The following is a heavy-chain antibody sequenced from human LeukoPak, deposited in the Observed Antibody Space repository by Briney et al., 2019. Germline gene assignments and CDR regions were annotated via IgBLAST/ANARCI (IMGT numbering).Heavy chain of an antibody. J-gene: IGHJ6*02. CDR2: ISGSGGST. V-gene: IGHV3-23*01. CDR3: AKDAERDSSGYYYYYGMDV. Sequence: GGSLRLSCAASGFTFSSYAMSWVRQAPGKGLEWGSAISGSGGSTYYADSVKGRFAISRDNSKNTLYLQMNSLRAEDTAVYYCAKDAERDSSGYYYYYGMDVWGQGTTVTVSS. CDR1: GFTFSSYA. D-gene: IGHD3-22*01.